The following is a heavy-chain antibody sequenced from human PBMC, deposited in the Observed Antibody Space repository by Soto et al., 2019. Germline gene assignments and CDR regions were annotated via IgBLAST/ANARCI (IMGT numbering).Heavy chain of an antibody. J-gene: IGHJ6*02. V-gene: IGHV3-48*02. CDR1: GFTFSSYS. Sequence: GGSLRLSCAASGFTFSSYSMNWVRQAPGKGLEWVSYISSSSSTIYYADSVKGRFTISRDNAKNSLYLQMNSLRDEDTAVYYCAGLLPPDWYYYYGMDVWGQGTTITVSS. CDR2: ISSSSSTI. D-gene: IGHD3-22*01. CDR3: AGLLPPDWYYYYGMDV.